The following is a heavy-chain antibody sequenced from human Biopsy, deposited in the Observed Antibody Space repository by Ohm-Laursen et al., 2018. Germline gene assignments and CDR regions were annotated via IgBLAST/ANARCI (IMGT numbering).Heavy chain of an antibody. V-gene: IGHV3-33*01. CDR2: ICYDGTNE. CDR1: GFTFGHYA. Sequence: RSLRLPCTASGFTFGHYAMHWVRQAPGKGLEWVSLICYDGTNEDYADPVKGRFTISRDNSKNTLYLQINTLTLEDTAFYYCARGLSSGWYGYFDVWGRGTLVTVSS. J-gene: IGHJ2*01. D-gene: IGHD6-19*01. CDR3: ARGLSSGWYGYFDV.